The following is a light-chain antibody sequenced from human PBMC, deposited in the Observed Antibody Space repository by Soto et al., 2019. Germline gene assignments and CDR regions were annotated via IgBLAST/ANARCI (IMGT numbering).Light chain of an antibody. Sequence: QSVLTQPPSASGTPGQRVTISCSGSSSNIGTYSVSWYQQFPGTAPRLLIYSDNQRPSGVPDRFSASKSGASASLAISGLQSEDEADFYCAACDDSLTGCVFGTGTKLTVL. CDR1: SSNIGTYS. V-gene: IGLV1-44*01. CDR3: AACDDSLTGCV. J-gene: IGLJ1*01. CDR2: SDN.